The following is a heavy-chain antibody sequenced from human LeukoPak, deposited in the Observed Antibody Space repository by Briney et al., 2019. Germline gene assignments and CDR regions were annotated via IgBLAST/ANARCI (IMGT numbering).Heavy chain of an antibody. CDR1: GGTFSSYA. J-gene: IGHJ4*02. CDR2: IIPIFGTA. Sequence: SVKVSCKASGGTFSSYAISWVRQAPGQGLEWMGGIIPIFGTANYAQKFQGRVTITADESTSTAYMELSSLRSEDTAVYYCASSEGYYDSSGYYQGHYWGQGTLVTVSS. CDR3: ASSEGYYDSSGYYQGHY. D-gene: IGHD3-22*01. V-gene: IGHV1-69*01.